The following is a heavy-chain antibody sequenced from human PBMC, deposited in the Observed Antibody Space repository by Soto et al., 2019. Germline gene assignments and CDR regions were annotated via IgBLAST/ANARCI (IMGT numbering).Heavy chain of an antibody. V-gene: IGHV3-30*03. CDR1: GFTFSSYG. CDR2: IAYDGSNK. Sequence: QVQLVESGGGVVQPGRSLRLSCAASGFTFSSYGMHWVRQAPGKGLEWVAVIAYDGSNKYYADSVKGRFTISRDNSKNTLYLQMNSLRAEDTAVYYCAREGYSYGSDYWGQGTLVTVSS. CDR3: AREGYSYGSDY. J-gene: IGHJ4*02. D-gene: IGHD5-18*01.